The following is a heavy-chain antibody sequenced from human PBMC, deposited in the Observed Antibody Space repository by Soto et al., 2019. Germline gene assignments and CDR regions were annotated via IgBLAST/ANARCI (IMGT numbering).Heavy chain of an antibody. J-gene: IGHJ5*02. CDR3: AKDGNLYA. V-gene: IGHV3-23*01. D-gene: IGHD2-15*01. CDR1: GFTFSNSA. Sequence: PGGSLRLSCAASGFTFSNSAMSWVRQAPGKGLEWVSTISGSGDYTYYTDSVKGRFTISRDNSKSTLFLQMNSQRAEDTAVYYCAKDGNLYAWGQGILVTVSS. CDR2: ISGSGDYT.